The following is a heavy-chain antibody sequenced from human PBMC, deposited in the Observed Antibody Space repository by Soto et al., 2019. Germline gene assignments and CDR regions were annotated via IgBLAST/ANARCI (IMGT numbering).Heavy chain of an antibody. CDR2: IYHSGST. J-gene: IGHJ6*02. CDR3: ARSPDSSGYYPRWYYYGMDV. V-gene: IGHV4-4*02. D-gene: IGHD3-22*01. Sequence: SDTLSLTCAVSGGSTSSSNPWSWVRQPPGKGLEWIGEIYHSGSTNYNPSLKSRVTISVDKSKNQFSLKLSSVTAADTAVYYCARSPDSSGYYPRWYYYGMDVWGQGSTVT. CDR1: GGSTSSSNP.